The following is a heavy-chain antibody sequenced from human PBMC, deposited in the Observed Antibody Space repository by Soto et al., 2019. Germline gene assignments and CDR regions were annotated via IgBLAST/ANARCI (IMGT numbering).Heavy chain of an antibody. Sequence: QVQLLQSGSEVKKPGSSVKVSCRASGGSLSSYPVTWVRQAPGQGLEWMGRIIPIVGLTNYAQKFQGRVMIPADKSTSTAYMELSRLRSDDTAVYCCARPIGGHDAGGNYMDVWGKGTTVIVSS. J-gene: IGHJ6*03. CDR2: IIPIVGLT. V-gene: IGHV1-69*02. CDR3: ARPIGGHDAGGNYMDV. CDR1: GGSLSSYP. D-gene: IGHD1-26*01.